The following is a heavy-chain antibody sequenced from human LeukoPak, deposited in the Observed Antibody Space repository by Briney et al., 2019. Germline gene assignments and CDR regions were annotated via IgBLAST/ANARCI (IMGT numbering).Heavy chain of an antibody. Sequence: PGGSLRLSCAASGFTFSTYAMSWVRQAPGKGLEWVSAIIGNGGNTYYADSVKGRFTISRDNSKNTLYLQMNSLRDEDTAVYYCSIGGGYFQHWGQGTLVIVSS. D-gene: IGHD3-16*01. CDR1: GFTFSTYA. V-gene: IGHV3-23*01. J-gene: IGHJ1*01. CDR3: SIGGGYFQH. CDR2: IIGNGGNT.